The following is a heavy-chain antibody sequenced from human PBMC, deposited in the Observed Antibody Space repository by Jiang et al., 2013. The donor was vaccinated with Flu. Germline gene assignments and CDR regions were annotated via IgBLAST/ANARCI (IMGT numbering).Heavy chain of an antibody. Sequence: SGGGLVQPGGSLRLSCAVSGFFFGNSAMSWVRQAPGKGLEWVSAISISGDKTYYADSVKGRFTISRDNSKNTVYLQMNSLRAEDTAVYYCAKEEVPNDYWGQGTLVTVS. CDR1: GFFFGNSA. CDR2: ISISGDKT. CDR3: AKEEVPNDY. V-gene: IGHV3-23*01. D-gene: IGHD4/OR15-4a*01. J-gene: IGHJ4*02.